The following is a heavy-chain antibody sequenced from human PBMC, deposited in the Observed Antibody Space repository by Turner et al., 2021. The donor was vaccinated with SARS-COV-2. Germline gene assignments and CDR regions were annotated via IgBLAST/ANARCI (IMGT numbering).Heavy chain of an antibody. CDR2: ISYDGSNK. D-gene: IGHD3-10*01. V-gene: IGHV3-30*18. Sequence: QVQLVESGGGVVQPGRSLRLSCAASGFTFSSYGMNWVRQALGKGLEWVAVISYDGSNKYYADSVKGRFTISRDNSKNTLYLQMNSLRAEDTAVYYCAKDGAPFLLYFGEPTFYFDYWGQGTLVTVSS. J-gene: IGHJ4*02. CDR3: AKDGAPFLLYFGEPTFYFDY. CDR1: GFTFSSYG.